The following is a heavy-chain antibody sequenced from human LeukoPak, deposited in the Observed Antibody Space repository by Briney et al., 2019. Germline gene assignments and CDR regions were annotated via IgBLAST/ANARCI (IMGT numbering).Heavy chain of an antibody. J-gene: IGHJ4*02. CDR2: IYPGESEG. Sequence: GESLKISFTASGYTFTNFWIGWVRQMPGKGLEWMGIIYPGESEGTYSPSFQGQVTISADKSISTAYLQLSSLKAAATAIYYCARTYDSHGYYIDYWGQGTLVTVSS. D-gene: IGHD3-22*01. CDR1: GYTFTNFW. V-gene: IGHV5-51*01. CDR3: ARTYDSHGYYIDY.